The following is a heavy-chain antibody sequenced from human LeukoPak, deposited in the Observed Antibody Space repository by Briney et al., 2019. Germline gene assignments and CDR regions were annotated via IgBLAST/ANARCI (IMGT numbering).Heavy chain of an antibody. Sequence: GSLRLSCVASGFTFSSHHMNWVRQAPGKGLESVATIKPDGSEKYYVDSVKGRFTISRDNAKSSLYLQMNSLRAEDTGVYFCARMSSYCDYWGQGTLVTVSS. J-gene: IGHJ4*02. V-gene: IGHV3-7*01. CDR2: IKPDGSEK. CDR1: GFTFSSHH. CDR3: ARMSSYCDY. D-gene: IGHD2-2*01.